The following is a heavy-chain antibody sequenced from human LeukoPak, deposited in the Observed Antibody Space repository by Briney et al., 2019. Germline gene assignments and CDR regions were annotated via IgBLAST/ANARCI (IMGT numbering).Heavy chain of an antibody. D-gene: IGHD3-10*01. J-gene: IGHJ6*03. Sequence: GASVKVSCKASGYTFTSYGISWVRQAPGQGREGMGWISAYNGNTNYAQKLQGRVTMTTDTSTSTAYMELRSMTYDDTAVYYCTRNYYGSGSPLTIYYYYYMDVWGKGTTVTVSS. CDR3: TRNYYGSGSPLTIYYYYYMDV. CDR2: ISAYNGNT. CDR1: GYTFTSYG. V-gene: IGHV1-18*01.